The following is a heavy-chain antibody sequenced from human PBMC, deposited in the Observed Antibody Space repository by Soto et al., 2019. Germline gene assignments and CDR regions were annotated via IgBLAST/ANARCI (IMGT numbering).Heavy chain of an antibody. Sequence: ASVKVSCKASGVTFNRQDMRWVRQAPGQGLEWMGGIIPMFGTPHYAEKFQDRDTITADESTGTAYWALSSLTSEDTGVYYGTTSEERDGYSVDYWGPGTLVTVSS. CDR3: TTSEERDGYSVDY. CDR2: IIPMFGTP. V-gene: IGHV1-69*13. J-gene: IGHJ4*01. CDR1: GVTFNRQD. D-gene: IGHD5-18*01.